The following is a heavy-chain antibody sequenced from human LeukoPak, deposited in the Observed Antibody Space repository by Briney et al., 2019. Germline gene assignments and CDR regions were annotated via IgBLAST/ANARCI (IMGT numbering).Heavy chain of an antibody. CDR2: ISPDGSTT. Sequence: GGSLRLSCAASGFTFSSYWMHWVRQAPGKGLVWVSRISPDGSTTGHADSVKGRFTTSRDNAKNTLFLQVNSLRAEDTAVYYCTRDFDFSSAIWGQGTLVTVSS. D-gene: IGHD3-3*01. V-gene: IGHV3-74*01. J-gene: IGHJ4*02. CDR1: GFTFSSYW. CDR3: TRDFDFSSAI.